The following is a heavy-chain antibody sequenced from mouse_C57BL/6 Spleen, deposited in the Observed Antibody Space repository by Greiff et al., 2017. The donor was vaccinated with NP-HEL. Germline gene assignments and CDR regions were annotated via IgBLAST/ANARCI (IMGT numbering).Heavy chain of an antibody. J-gene: IGHJ1*03. V-gene: IGHV1-47*01. CDR3: ARGVPIPHWYFDV. CDR1: GYTFTTYP. CDR2: FHPYNDDT. D-gene: IGHD2-14*01. Sequence: QVHVKQSGAELVKPGASVKMSCKASGYTFTTYPIEWMKQNHGKSLEWIGNFHPYNDDTKYNEKFKGKATLTVEKSSSTVYLELSRLTSDDSAVYYCARGVPIPHWYFDVWGTGTTVTVSS.